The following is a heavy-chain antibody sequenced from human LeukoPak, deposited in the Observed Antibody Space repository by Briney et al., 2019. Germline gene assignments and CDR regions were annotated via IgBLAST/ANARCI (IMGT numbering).Heavy chain of an antibody. J-gene: IGHJ5*02. CDR2: IYYSGST. CDR1: GGSISNYY. CDR3: ARDRDWFDP. Sequence: SETLSLTCAVSGGSISNYYWTWIRQPPGKGLEWIGYIYYSGSTNYNPSLKSRVTISVDTSKNQFSLKLSFVTAADTAVYYCARDRDWFDPWGQGTLVTVSS. V-gene: IGHV4-59*01.